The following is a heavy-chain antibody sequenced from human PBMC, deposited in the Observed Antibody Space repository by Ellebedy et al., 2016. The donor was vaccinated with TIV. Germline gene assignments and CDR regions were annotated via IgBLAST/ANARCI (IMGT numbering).Heavy chain of an antibody. V-gene: IGHV3-53*01. Sequence: GGSLRLXCAASGLTVSSNYMSWVRQAPGKGLEWVSVIYSGGSTYYADSVKGRFTISRDNSKNTLYLQMNSLRAEDTAVYYCAADYNYYYYYMDVWGKGTTVTVSS. CDR1: GLTVSSNY. D-gene: IGHD4-11*01. J-gene: IGHJ6*03. CDR2: IYSGGST. CDR3: AADYNYYYYYMDV.